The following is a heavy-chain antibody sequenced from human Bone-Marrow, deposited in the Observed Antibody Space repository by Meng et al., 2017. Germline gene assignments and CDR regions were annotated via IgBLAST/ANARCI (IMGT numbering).Heavy chain of an antibody. CDR2: INPKSGDT. Sequence: ASVKVSCKASGYTFSDYWLHWVRRAPGQGLEWMGRINPKSGDTHYAERFQGRVTMTRNTSISTAYMELSSLRSEDTAVYYCARGVLLELGKMDWGQGTLVTVSS. J-gene: IGHJ4*02. CDR3: ARGVLLELGKMD. D-gene: IGHD7-27*01. CDR1: GYTFSDYW. V-gene: IGHV1-2*06.